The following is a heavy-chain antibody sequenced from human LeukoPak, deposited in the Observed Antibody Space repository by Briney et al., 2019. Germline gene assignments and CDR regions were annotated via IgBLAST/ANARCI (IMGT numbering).Heavy chain of an antibody. CDR2: INPNNGGT. CDR3: ARGRDTTRPNFDY. J-gene: IGHJ4*02. CDR1: GYTFTGYY. V-gene: IGHV1-2*02. D-gene: IGHD1-26*01. Sequence: ASVKVPCKASGYTFTGYYMHWVRQAPGQGLEWMGWINPNNGGTNYAQKFQGRVTMTRDTSISTAYMELRRLTSDGTAVYYCARGRDTTRPNFDYWGQGNLVTVCS.